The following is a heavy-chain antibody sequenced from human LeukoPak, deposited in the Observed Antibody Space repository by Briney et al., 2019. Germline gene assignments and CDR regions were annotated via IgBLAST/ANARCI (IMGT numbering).Heavy chain of an antibody. CDR3: ARDTGYYFGSGHYLSYFAY. Sequence: PSETLSLTCTVFGGSISSYYWSWIRQPAGKGLEWIGRMYTSGSTNYNPSLKSRVTMPVHTSKHQLSLKLSSVTAADTAVYYCARDTGYYFGSGHYLSYFAYWGQGTLVTVSS. J-gene: IGHJ4*02. D-gene: IGHD3-10*01. CDR2: MYTSGST. CDR1: GGSISSYY. V-gene: IGHV4-4*07.